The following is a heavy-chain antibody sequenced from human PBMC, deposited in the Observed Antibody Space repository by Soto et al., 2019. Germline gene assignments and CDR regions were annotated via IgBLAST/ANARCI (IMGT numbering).Heavy chain of an antibody. CDR2: ISYDGNNR. J-gene: IGHJ6*02. CDR1: GFTFSNYG. Sequence: PGGSLRLSCAASGFTFSNYGMHWVRQAPGKGLEWVAVISYDGNNRYYVDSVKGRFTISRDSSENTLYLQMNSLRAEDTAVYYCAKVYTYTYGHNYYYYAMDVWGQGTTVTVSS. V-gene: IGHV3-30*18. CDR3: AKVYTYTYGHNYYYYAMDV. D-gene: IGHD5-18*01.